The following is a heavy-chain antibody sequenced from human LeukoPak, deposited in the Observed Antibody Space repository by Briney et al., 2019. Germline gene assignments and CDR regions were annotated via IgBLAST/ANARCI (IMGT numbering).Heavy chain of an antibody. CDR3: ARGPGTRIVVSNEYFHH. CDR1: GGTFTSYG. Sequence: GSSVKVSCKASGGTFTSYGFSWVRQAPGQGLEWMGWISAYNGNTNYAQKLQGRVTMTTDTSTSTAYMELRSLRSDDTAVYYCARGPGTRIVVSNEYFHHWGQGTLVTVSS. D-gene: IGHD3-22*01. J-gene: IGHJ1*01. V-gene: IGHV1-18*01. CDR2: ISAYNGNT.